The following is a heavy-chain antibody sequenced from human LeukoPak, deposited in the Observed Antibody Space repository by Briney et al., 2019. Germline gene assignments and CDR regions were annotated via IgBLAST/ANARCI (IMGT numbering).Heavy chain of an antibody. V-gene: IGHV4-4*07. CDR3: AREGYSYGTDY. CDR2: IYTSGST. CDR1: GGSISSYY. J-gene: IGHJ4*02. D-gene: IGHD5-18*01. Sequence: SVTLSLTCTVSGGSISSYYWSWIRQPAGKGLEWIGRIYTSGSTNYNPSLKSRLTMSVDTSKNQFSLKLSSVTAADTAVYYCAREGYSYGTDYWGQGTLVTVSS.